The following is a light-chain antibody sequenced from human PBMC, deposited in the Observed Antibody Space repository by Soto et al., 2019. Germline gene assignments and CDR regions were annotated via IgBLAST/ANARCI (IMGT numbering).Light chain of an antibody. V-gene: IGKV3D-20*02. CDR2: CAS. J-gene: IGKJ1*01. Sequence: EIVLTQSPGTLSLSPGERATLSCRASQSVSSSYLAWYQQNPGKDPRLLIYCASSRATGIPDRFSGSGSGTDFTLTISRLEPEDFAVYYCQQRSTWWTVGQGPKVE. CDR3: QQRSTWWT. CDR1: QSVSSSY.